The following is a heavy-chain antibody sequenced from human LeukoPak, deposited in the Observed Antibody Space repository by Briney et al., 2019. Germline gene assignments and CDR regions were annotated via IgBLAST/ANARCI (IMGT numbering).Heavy chain of an antibody. J-gene: IGHJ5*02. D-gene: IGHD7-27*01. Sequence: SVKVSCKASGGTFSSYAISWVRQAPGQGLEWMGGIIPIFGTANYAQKFQGRVTITTDESTSTAYMELSSVRSEDTAVYYCARDLNRGFDPWGQGTLVTVSS. CDR3: ARDLNRGFDP. CDR2: IIPIFGTA. V-gene: IGHV1-69*05. CDR1: GGTFSSYA.